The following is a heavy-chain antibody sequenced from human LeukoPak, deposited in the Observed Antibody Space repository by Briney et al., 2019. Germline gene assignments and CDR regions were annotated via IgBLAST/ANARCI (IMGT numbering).Heavy chain of an antibody. CDR2: INSAYGNT. Sequence: GASVKVSCKASGYTFTTYAIHWVRQAPGQRLEWMGWINSAYGNTKYSQKFQGRVTITSDTSATSAYMEVHSLTSEDTAMYYCARDSYMAAADTWFDPWGQGTLVTVSS. D-gene: IGHD6-13*01. CDR1: GYTFTTYA. J-gene: IGHJ5*02. V-gene: IGHV1-3*01. CDR3: ARDSYMAAADTWFDP.